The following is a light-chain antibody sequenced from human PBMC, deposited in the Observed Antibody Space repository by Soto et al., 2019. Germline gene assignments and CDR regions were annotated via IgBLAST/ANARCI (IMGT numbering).Light chain of an antibody. CDR3: QQYESTPPT. CDR2: WAS. Sequence: DIVMTQPPDSLAVSLGERATINCKSSQSVLYSSNNKNYLAWYQQRPVQPPKLLIYWASTRESGVPDRFSGSGSGTDFTLTITSLQAEDVAVYYCQQYESTPPTFGQGTKLEIK. J-gene: IGKJ2*01. V-gene: IGKV4-1*01. CDR1: QSVLYSSNNKNY.